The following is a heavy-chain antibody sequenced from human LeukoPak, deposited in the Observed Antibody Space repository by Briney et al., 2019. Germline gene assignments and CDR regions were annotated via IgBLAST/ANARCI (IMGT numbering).Heavy chain of an antibody. CDR2: MNTFGST. CDR1: GFAVYSKS. Sequence: GGSLRLSCAASGFAVYSKSLTWVRQAPGKGLECVSLMNTFGSTFYADSVKGRFIMSRDNSKNTVYLQMNSLRAEDTAVYYCARMDSSGHHHFDLWGQGTLVTVSS. J-gene: IGHJ4*02. V-gene: IGHV3-53*01. CDR3: ARMDSSGHHHFDL. D-gene: IGHD3-22*01.